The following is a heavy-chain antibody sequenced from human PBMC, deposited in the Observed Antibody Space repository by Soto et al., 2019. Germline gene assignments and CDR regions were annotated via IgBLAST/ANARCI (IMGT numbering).Heavy chain of an antibody. CDR1: GFTFSNYA. CDR2: VSATAGTT. Sequence: GGSVRLSCAASGFTFSNYAMSWVRQAPGKGLEWVSLVSATAGTTYYTDSVKDRFTISRDNSRNTVYLQMNSLRADDTAVYYCAKDRLAGGFDFWGQGTLVTVSS. CDR3: AKDRLAGGFDF. J-gene: IGHJ4*02. D-gene: IGHD3-16*01. V-gene: IGHV3-23*01.